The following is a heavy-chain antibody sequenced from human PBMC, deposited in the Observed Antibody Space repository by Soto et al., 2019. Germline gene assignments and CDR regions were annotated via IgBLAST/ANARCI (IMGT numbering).Heavy chain of an antibody. J-gene: IGHJ6*02. CDR1: GGSISSSSYY. CDR3: ASQASPYYYYGMDV. Sequence: QLQLQESGPGLVKPSETLSLTCTVSGGSISSSSYYWGWIRQPPGKGLEWIGSIYYSGSTYYNPSLKSRVTISVDTSKNQFCLKLSSVTAADTAVYYCASQASPYYYYGMDVWGQGTTVTVSS. CDR2: IYYSGST. V-gene: IGHV4-39*01.